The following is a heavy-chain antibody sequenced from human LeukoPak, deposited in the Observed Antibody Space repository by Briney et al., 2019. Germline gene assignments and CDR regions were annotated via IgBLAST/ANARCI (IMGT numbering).Heavy chain of an antibody. Sequence: GGSLRLSCAASGFTFDDYGMSWIRQAPGKGLEWVSGINWNGGSTGYADSVKGRFTISRDNAKNSLYLQMNSLRAEDTALYYCARDQSGYYYGGVDYWGQGTLVTVSS. J-gene: IGHJ4*02. CDR1: GFTFDDYG. D-gene: IGHD3-22*01. CDR2: INWNGGST. CDR3: ARDQSGYYYGGVDY. V-gene: IGHV3-20*04.